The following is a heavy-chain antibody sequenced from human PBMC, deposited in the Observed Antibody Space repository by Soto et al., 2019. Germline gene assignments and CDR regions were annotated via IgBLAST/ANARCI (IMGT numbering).Heavy chain of an antibody. V-gene: IGHV4-30-2*01. CDR2: IYHSGST. D-gene: IGHD2-8*01. J-gene: IGHJ4*02. CDR3: ARGRGTKHTDPTGQNRRTVYYFDY. Sequence: PSETLSLTCAVSGGSISSGGYSWSWIRQPPGKGLEWIGYIYHSGSTYYNPSLKSRVTISVDTSKNQFSLKLSSVTAADTAVYYCARGRGTKHTDPTGQNRRTVYYFDYWGQGTLVTVSS. CDR1: GGSISSGGYS.